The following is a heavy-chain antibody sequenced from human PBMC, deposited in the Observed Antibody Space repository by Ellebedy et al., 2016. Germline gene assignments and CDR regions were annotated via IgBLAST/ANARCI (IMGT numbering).Heavy chain of an antibody. CDR2: IIPIFGTA. CDR3: APLWEPGYTSSPDY. J-gene: IGHJ4*02. Sequence: SVKVSCXASGGTFSSYSISWVRQAPGQGLEWMGGIIPIFGTANYAQKFQGRVTITADVSTSTAYMELSSLRSEDTAMYYCAPLWEPGYTSSPDYWGQGTLVTVSS. V-gene: IGHV1-69*13. D-gene: IGHD6-13*01. CDR1: GGTFSSYS.